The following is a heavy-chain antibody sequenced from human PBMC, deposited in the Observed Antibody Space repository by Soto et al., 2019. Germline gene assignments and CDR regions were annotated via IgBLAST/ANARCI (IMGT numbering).Heavy chain of an antibody. CDR3: ANGSTDTRPY. Sequence: GGSLRLSCAASGLSVSNNYMSWVRQAPGKGLEWVSVIYSGGSTYYADSVKGRFTISRDNSKNTMYFQMNSLRAEDSAVYYCANGSTDTRPYSAQRTLVTVSS. CDR2: IYSGGST. J-gene: IGHJ4*01. CDR1: GLSVSNNY. D-gene: IGHD2-2*01. V-gene: IGHV3-66*01.